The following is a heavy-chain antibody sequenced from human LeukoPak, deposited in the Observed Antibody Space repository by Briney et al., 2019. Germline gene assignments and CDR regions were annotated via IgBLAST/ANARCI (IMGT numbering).Heavy chain of an antibody. CDR3: ARDLKTSGWYGDFDY. CDR1: GFSFSSYG. Sequence: PGRSLRLSCAASGFSFSSYGMHWVRQAPGKGLEWVAVIWYDGSDKYFADSVKGRFTISRDNSKNTVYLEMNSLRAEDTAVYYCARDLKTSGWYGDFDYWGQGTLVTVSS. CDR2: IWYDGSDK. J-gene: IGHJ4*02. D-gene: IGHD6-19*01. V-gene: IGHV3-33*01.